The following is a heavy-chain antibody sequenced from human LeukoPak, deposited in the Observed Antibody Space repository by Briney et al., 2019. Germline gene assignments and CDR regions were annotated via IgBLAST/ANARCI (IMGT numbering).Heavy chain of an antibody. CDR1: GYTFTSYD. CDR2: MNPNSGST. CDR3: ARSVAGQLSAALRDP. V-gene: IGHV1-8*01. D-gene: IGHD2-2*01. Sequence: ASVKVSCKASGYTFTSYDINWVRQATGQGLEWLGWMNPNSGSTGYAEKFQGRVTMTRNTAIRTAYMELSSLRSDDTAVYYCARSVAGQLSAALRDPWGQGTLVTVSS. J-gene: IGHJ5*02.